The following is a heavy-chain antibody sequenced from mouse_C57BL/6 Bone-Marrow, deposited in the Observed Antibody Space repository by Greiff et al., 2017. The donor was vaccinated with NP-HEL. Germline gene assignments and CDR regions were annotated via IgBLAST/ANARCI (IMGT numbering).Heavy chain of an antibody. CDR2: IHPNSGST. Sequence: QVQLQQPGAELVKPGASVKLSCKASGYTFTSYWMHWVKQRPGQGLEWIGMIHPNSGSTNYNEKFKSKATLTVDKSSSTAYMQLSSLTSEDSAVYYCARSGLIYYYGSSYWYFDVWGTGTTVTVSS. J-gene: IGHJ1*03. CDR1: GYTFTSYW. D-gene: IGHD1-1*01. CDR3: ARSGLIYYYGSSYWYFDV. V-gene: IGHV1-64*01.